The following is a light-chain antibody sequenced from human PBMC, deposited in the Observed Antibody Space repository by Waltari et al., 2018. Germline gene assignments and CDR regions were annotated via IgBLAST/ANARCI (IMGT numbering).Light chain of an antibody. Sequence: DIQMTQATSTLSVSVGDRVTITCLASQNILTWLSWYQQKPGKPPRLLVHTESFLETGVPSRFSASGSGTTFTLTIDSLPPDDLATYYCQQYDDFPSTFGQGTKLEIK. CDR3: QQYDDFPST. V-gene: IGKV1-5*03. CDR1: QNILTW. J-gene: IGKJ2*01. CDR2: TES.